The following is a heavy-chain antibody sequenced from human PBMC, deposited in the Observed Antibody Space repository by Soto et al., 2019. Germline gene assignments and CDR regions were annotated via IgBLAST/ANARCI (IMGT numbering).Heavy chain of an antibody. CDR3: APTFHGYCSGGSCYDVYFQH. J-gene: IGHJ1*01. D-gene: IGHD2-15*01. CDR1: GFSLSTSGVG. V-gene: IGHV2-5*02. Sequence: QITLKESGPTLVKPTQTLTLTCTFSGFSLSTSGVGVGWIRQPPGKALEWLALIYWDDDKRYSPSLKSRLTITKDTSNNHVVLTMTNMDPVDTASYYCAPTFHGYCSGGSCYDVYFQHWGQGTLVTVSS. CDR2: IYWDDDK.